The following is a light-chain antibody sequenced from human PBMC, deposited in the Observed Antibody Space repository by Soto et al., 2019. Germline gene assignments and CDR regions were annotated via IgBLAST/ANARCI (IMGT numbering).Light chain of an antibody. CDR2: GAS. V-gene: IGKV1-5*01. CDR1: QSIGGW. Sequence: DIQMTQSPSTLSAFVGDRVTITCRASQSIGGWLAWYQQKPGKAPNLLIYGASSLESGVPSRFSGSGSGTEFTLTISSLQPDDFATYYCQQYNSYPRTFGQGTKVEIK. CDR3: QQYNSYPRT. J-gene: IGKJ1*01.